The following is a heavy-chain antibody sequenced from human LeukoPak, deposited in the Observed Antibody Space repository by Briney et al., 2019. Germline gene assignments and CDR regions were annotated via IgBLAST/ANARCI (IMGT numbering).Heavy chain of an antibody. CDR2: INPNSGGT. V-gene: IGHV1-2*02. J-gene: IGHJ6*03. CDR1: GYTFTGYY. D-gene: IGHD2-15*01. Sequence: GASVKVSCKASGYTFTGYYMHWVRQAPGQGLEWMGWINPNSGGTNYAQKFQGRVTMTRDTSISTAYMELSRLRSDDTAVYYCARSPCSGGSCDYYYYMDVWGKGTTVTVSS. CDR3: ARSPCSGGSCDYYYYMDV.